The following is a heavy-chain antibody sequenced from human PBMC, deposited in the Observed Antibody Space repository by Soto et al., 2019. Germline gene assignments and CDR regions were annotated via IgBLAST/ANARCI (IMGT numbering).Heavy chain of an antibody. CDR2: MNPNSGNT. D-gene: IGHD2-15*01. CDR1: GYTFTSYD. CDR3: ATAYRYCSGGSCYGPPFPFDY. J-gene: IGHJ4*02. V-gene: IGHV1-8*01. Sequence: ASVKVSCKASGYTFTSYDINWVRQATGQGLEWMGWMNPNSGNTGYAQKFQGRVTMTRNTSISTAYMELSSLRSEDTAVYYCATAYRYCSGGSCYGPPFPFDYWGQGTLVTVSS.